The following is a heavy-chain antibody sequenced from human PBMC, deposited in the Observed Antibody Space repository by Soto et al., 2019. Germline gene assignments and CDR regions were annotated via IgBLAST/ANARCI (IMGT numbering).Heavy chain of an antibody. D-gene: IGHD6-6*01. CDR3: ARDKEQLVVEGWGF. J-gene: IGHJ4*02. Sequence: EVQLVESGGGLVKPGGSLRLSCAASGFTFSSYSMNWVRQAPGKGLEWVSSISSSSSYIYYVDSVKGRFTIFRDNAKNSLYLQMNSLRAEDTAVYYCARDKEQLVVEGWGFWGQGTLVTVSS. V-gene: IGHV3-21*01. CDR2: ISSSSSYI. CDR1: GFTFSSYS.